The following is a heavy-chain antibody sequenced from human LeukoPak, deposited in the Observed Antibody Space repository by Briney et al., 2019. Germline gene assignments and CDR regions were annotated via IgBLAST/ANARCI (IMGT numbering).Heavy chain of an antibody. CDR1: GFTFSSYG. J-gene: IGHJ4*02. CDR3: ARAIRWASDY. CDR2: ISSNGGTT. Sequence: PGGSLRLSCAASGFTFSSYGMVWLRQAPGKGLECVSGISSNGGTTYYGNSVKGRFTISRDNSKDTLHLQMGSLRTEDMAVYYCARAIRWASDYWGQGTLVTVAS. D-gene: IGHD4-23*01. V-gene: IGHV3-64*01.